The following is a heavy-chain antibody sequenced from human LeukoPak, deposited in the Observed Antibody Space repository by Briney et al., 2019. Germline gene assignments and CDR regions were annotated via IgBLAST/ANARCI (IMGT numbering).Heavy chain of an antibody. CDR2: ISYDGSNK. CDR1: GFTFSSYA. J-gene: IGHJ4*02. D-gene: IGHD2-2*01. CDR3: ARDGEYQLPFDY. V-gene: IGHV3-30*04. Sequence: GGSLRLSCAASGFTFSSYAMHWVRQAPGEGLEWVAVISYDGSNKYYADSVKGRFTISRDNSKNTLYLQMNSLRAEDTAVYYCARDGEYQLPFDYWGQGTLVTVSS.